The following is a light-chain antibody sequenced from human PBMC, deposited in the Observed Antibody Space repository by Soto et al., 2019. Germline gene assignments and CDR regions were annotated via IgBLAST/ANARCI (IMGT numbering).Light chain of an antibody. CDR3: QQYNNWPPLT. Sequence: EIVMTQSPGTLSVSPGERATLSCRASQSVSSNLAWYQQKPGQAPRLLIYGASTRATGIPARFSRSGSGTEFTLTISSLQSEDFAVYYCQQYNNWPPLTFGQGTKVEIK. V-gene: IGKV3-15*01. CDR2: GAS. CDR1: QSVSSN. J-gene: IGKJ1*01.